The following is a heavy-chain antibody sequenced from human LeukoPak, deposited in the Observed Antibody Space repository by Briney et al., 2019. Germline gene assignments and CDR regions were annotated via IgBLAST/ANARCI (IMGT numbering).Heavy chain of an antibody. D-gene: IGHD2-2*02. CDR3: VKDVVVVPAAIIYDAFDI. V-gene: IGHV3-64D*06. CDR1: GFTFSSYA. CDR2: ISSNGGST. J-gene: IGHJ3*02. Sequence: SGGSLRLSCSASGFTFSSYAMHWVRQAPGKGLEYVSAISSNGGSTYYADSVKGRFTISRDNSKNTLYLQMSSLRAEDTAVYYCVKDVVVVPAAIIYDAFDIWGQGKMVTVSS.